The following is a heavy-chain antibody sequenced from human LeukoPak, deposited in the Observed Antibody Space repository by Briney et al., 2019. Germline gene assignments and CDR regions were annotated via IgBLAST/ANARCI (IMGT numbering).Heavy chain of an antibody. D-gene: IGHD2-2*01. J-gene: IGHJ4*02. CDR2: IYTSGST. Sequence: PSETLSLTCTVSGGSISSGSYSWSWIRQPAGKGLEWIGRIYTSGSTNYNPSLKSRVTISVDTSKNQFSLKLSSVTAADTAVYYCARALGYCSSTSCYDFDYWGQGTLVTVSS. CDR1: GGSISSGSYS. CDR3: ARALGYCSSTSCYDFDY. V-gene: IGHV4-61*02.